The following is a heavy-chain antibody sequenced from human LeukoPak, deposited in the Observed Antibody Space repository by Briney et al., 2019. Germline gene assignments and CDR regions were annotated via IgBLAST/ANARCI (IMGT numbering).Heavy chain of an antibody. Sequence: SETLPLTCSVSCGPIHCYSLLWLRQPPAKRLEQIDYIYYSGSTNYNPSLKSRVTISVDTSRNQFQLKVSSVTAADTAVYYCARATGDVFSLWGQGTLVTVSS. CDR2: IYYSGST. CDR3: ARATGDVFSL. D-gene: IGHD7-27*01. V-gene: IGHV4-59*01. CDR1: CGPIHCYS. J-gene: IGHJ4*02.